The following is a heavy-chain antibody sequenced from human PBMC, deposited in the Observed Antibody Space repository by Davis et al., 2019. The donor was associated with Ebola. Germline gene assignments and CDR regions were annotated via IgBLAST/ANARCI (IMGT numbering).Heavy chain of an antibody. V-gene: IGHV4-39*01. J-gene: IGHJ4*02. CDR3: ARHGPRYYYDSSGYFLKRENFDY. Sequence: MPSETLSLTCTVSGGSISSSSYYWGWIRQPPGKGLEWIGSIYYSGSTYYNSSLKSRVTISVDTSKNQFSLKLSSVTAADTAVYYCARHGPRYYYDSSGYFLKRENFDYWGQGTLVTVSS. CDR1: GGSISSSSYY. D-gene: IGHD3-22*01. CDR2: IYYSGST.